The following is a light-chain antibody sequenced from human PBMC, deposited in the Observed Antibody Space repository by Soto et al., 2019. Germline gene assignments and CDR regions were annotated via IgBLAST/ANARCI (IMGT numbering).Light chain of an antibody. Sequence: DIQLTQSPSFLSASIGDRVTIACRASQGSSTYLAWYQQRPGRAPKLLIYAASTLQRGFPSRFSGSGSGTEFTLTIISLQPEDFATYYCQQLYSYPITFGQGTRLEIK. CDR2: AAS. J-gene: IGKJ5*01. V-gene: IGKV1-9*01. CDR3: QQLYSYPIT. CDR1: QGSSTY.